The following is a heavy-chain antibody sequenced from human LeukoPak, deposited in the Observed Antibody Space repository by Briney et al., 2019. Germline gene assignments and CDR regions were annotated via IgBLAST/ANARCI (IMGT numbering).Heavy chain of an antibody. Sequence: ASVKVPCKASGYTFTGYYMHWVRQAPGQGLEWMGWINPNNGGTNYAQKFQGRVTMTRDTSISTAYMELNRLRSDDTAVYYCARDPYSNYFDYWGQGTLVTVSS. V-gene: IGHV1-2*02. D-gene: IGHD5-18*01. J-gene: IGHJ4*02. CDR3: ARDPYSNYFDY. CDR2: INPNNGGT. CDR1: GYTFTGYY.